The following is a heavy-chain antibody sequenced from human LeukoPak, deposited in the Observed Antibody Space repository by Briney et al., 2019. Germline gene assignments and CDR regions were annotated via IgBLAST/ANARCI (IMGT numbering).Heavy chain of an antibody. CDR2: IYSGGST. Sequence: GGSLRLSCAASGFTVSSNYMSWVRQAPGKGLEWVSVIYSGGSTYYADSVKGRFTISRDNSKNTLYLQMNSLRAEDTAVYYCAKAGNIAAAGTELGYWGXGTLVTVSS. J-gene: IGHJ4*02. CDR1: GFTVSSNY. D-gene: IGHD6-13*01. V-gene: IGHV3-53*01. CDR3: AKAGNIAAAGTELGY.